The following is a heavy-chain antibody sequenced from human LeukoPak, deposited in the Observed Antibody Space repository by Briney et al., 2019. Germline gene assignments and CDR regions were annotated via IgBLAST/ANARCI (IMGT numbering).Heavy chain of an antibody. J-gene: IGHJ4*02. D-gene: IGHD3-10*01. CDR3: ARDPVYGSGSYAFDY. CDR2: IYTRGST. V-gene: IGHV4-4*07. Sequence: SETLSLTCTVSGGSISSYYWSWIRQPAGKGLEWIGRIYTRGSTNYNPTLKSRVTMSVDTSKNQFSLKLSSVTAADTAVYYCARDPVYGSGSYAFDYWGQGTLVTVSS. CDR1: GGSISSYY.